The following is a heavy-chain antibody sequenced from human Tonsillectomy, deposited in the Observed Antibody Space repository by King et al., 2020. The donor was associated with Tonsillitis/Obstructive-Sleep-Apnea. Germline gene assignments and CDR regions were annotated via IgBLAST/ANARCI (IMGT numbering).Heavy chain of an antibody. Sequence: LQLQESGPGLVKPSETLSLTCTVSGGSISSIGYYWGWIRQPPGKGLEWIGSIYYSGSTYYNPSLKSRVTVSVDTSKNQFSLKLSSVTAADTAVYSCARVVVPTTISPRFAYWGRGTLVPVSS. V-gene: IGHV4-39*01. CDR1: GGSISSIGYY. CDR2: IYYSGST. CDR3: ARVVVPTTISPRFAY. D-gene: IGHD1-26*01. J-gene: IGHJ4*02.